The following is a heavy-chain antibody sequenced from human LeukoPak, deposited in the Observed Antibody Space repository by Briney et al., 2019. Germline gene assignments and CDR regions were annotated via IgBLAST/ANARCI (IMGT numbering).Heavy chain of an antibody. CDR3: ARDQVTSGGGLDY. Sequence: GGSLRLSCAASKYTFADYGMTWVRQAPGKGLEWVSVIYTGGITHYADSVAGRFTISRDNSKNTLYLQMNSLRVEDTAVYYCARDQVTSGGGLDYWGQGTLVTVSS. J-gene: IGHJ4*02. D-gene: IGHD3-16*01. CDR2: IYTGGIT. V-gene: IGHV3-53*01. CDR1: KYTFADYG.